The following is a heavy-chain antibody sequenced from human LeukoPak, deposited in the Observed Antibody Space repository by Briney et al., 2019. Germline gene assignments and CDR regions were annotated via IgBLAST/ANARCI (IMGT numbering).Heavy chain of an antibody. Sequence: SGGSLRLSCAASGFTFSSYWMHWVRQAPGKGLVWVSRMNSDGSTTNYADSVKGRFTISRDNARNTVYLQMNSLRVEDTAVYYCARDYDYFWGSYRYPFDYWGQGTLVTVSS. J-gene: IGHJ4*02. D-gene: IGHD3-16*02. CDR2: MNSDGSTT. V-gene: IGHV3-74*01. CDR1: GFTFSSYW. CDR3: ARDYDYFWGSYRYPFDY.